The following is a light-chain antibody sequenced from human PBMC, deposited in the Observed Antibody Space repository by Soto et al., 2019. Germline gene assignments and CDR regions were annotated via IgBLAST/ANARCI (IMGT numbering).Light chain of an antibody. CDR3: QQYNSYSRT. CDR1: QSIRSW. J-gene: IGKJ1*01. CDR2: KAS. V-gene: IGKV1-5*03. Sequence: DIQMTQSPSTLSASVGGRVTITCRASQSIRSWLAWYQQKPGKAPKLLIYKASSLESGVPSRFSGSGSGTEFTLTISSLQPDDFATYSCQQYNSYSRTFGQGTKVEIK.